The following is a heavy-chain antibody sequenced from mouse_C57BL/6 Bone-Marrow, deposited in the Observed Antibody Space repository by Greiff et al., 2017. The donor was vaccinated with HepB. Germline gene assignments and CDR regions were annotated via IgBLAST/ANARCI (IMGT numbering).Heavy chain of an antibody. CDR1: GYTFTSYD. Sequence: QVHMKQSGPELVKPGASVKLSCKASGYTFTSYDINWVKQRPGQGLEWIGWIYPRDGSTKYNEKFKGKATLTVDTSSSTAYMESHSLTSEDSAVYFCAREEPLLRPYYFDYWGQGTTLTVSS. CDR3: AREEPLLRPYYFDY. V-gene: IGHV1-85*01. CDR2: IYPRDGST. D-gene: IGHD1-1*01. J-gene: IGHJ2*01.